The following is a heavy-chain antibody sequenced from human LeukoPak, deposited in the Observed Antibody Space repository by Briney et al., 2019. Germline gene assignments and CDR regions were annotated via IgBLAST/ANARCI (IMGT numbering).Heavy chain of an antibody. Sequence: ASVNVSCKASGYTFTNYYMHWVRQAPGQGLEWMGIINPSGGSTSYAQKFQGRVTMTRDTSTSTVYMELSSLRSEDTAVYYCARVRGAYGDSRFDYWGQGTLITVSS. CDR1: GYTFTNYY. V-gene: IGHV1-46*01. CDR2: INPSGGST. CDR3: ARVRGAYGDSRFDY. D-gene: IGHD4-17*01. J-gene: IGHJ4*02.